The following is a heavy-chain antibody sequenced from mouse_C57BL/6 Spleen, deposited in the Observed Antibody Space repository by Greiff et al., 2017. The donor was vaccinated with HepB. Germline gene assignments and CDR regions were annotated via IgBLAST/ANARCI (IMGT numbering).Heavy chain of an antibody. Sequence: EVQLQESGTVLARPGASVKMSCKTSGYTFTSYWMHWVKQRPGQGLEWIGAISPGNSDTSYNQKFKGKAKLTAVTSTSTAYMELSSLTNEDAAVYYSTRGYYGSSSPFAYWGQGTLVTVSA. CDR2: ISPGNSDT. CDR3: TRGYYGSSSPFAY. D-gene: IGHD1-1*01. CDR1: GYTFTSYW. V-gene: IGHV1-5*01. J-gene: IGHJ3*01.